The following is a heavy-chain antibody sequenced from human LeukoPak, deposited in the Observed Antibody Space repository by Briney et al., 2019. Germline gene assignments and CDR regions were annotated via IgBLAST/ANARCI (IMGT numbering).Heavy chain of an antibody. D-gene: IGHD3-9*01. CDR3: ARDPHLTVSN. J-gene: IGHJ4*02. CDR1: GFTFSSCS. Sequence: GSLRLSCAASGFTFSSCSMNWVRQAPGKGLEWVSSISSSSSYIYYADSVKGRFTISRDNAKNSLYLQMNSLRAEDTAVYYCARDPHLTVSNWGQGTLVTVSS. CDR2: ISSSSSYI. V-gene: IGHV3-21*01.